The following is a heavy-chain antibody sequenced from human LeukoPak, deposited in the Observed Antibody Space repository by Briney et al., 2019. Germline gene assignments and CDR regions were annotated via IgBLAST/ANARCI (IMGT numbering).Heavy chain of an antibody. Sequence: ASVKVSCKVSGYTLTELSMHWVRQAPGKGLEWRGGFDPEDGETIYAQKFQGRVTMTEDTSTDTAYMELSSLRSEDTAVYYCAARWELIPADAFDIWGQGTMVTVSS. V-gene: IGHV1-24*01. D-gene: IGHD1-26*01. CDR1: GYTLTELS. CDR2: FDPEDGET. CDR3: AARWELIPADAFDI. J-gene: IGHJ3*02.